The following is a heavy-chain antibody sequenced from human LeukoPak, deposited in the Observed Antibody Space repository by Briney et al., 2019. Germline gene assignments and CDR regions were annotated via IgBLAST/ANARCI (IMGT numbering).Heavy chain of an antibody. CDR1: GGSISSYY. D-gene: IGHD3-3*01. J-gene: IGHJ2*01. Sequence: KSSETLSLTCTVSGGSISSYYWSWIRQPPGKGLEWIGYIYYSGSTNYNPSLKSRVTISVDTSKNQFSLKLSSVTAADTAVYYCARSGGTIFGVVNNRYFDLWGRGTLVTVSS. CDR3: ARSGGTIFGVVNNRYFDL. CDR2: IYYSGST. V-gene: IGHV4-59*01.